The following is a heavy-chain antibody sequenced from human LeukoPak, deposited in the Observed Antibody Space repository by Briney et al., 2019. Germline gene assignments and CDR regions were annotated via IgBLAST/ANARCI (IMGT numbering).Heavy chain of an antibody. D-gene: IGHD2-2*01. CDR2: ISYDGSNK. CDR1: GFTFSGYG. J-gene: IGHJ4*02. CDR3: VAEVGVVPHNRIDY. V-gene: IGHV3-30*03. Sequence: GGSLRPSCAASGFTFSGYGMHWVRQAPGKGLEWVAVISYDGSNKYYADSVKGRFTISRDNTKNTLYLQMNSLRAEDSAVYYCVAEVGVVPHNRIDYWGQGTLVTVSS.